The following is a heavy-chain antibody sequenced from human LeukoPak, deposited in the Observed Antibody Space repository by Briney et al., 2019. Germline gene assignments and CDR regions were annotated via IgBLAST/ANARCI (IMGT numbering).Heavy chain of an antibody. CDR1: GGSISSYY. CDR3: ARAPRHRYYYDSSGSFDY. V-gene: IGHV4-59*01. J-gene: IGHJ4*02. Sequence: SETLSLTCTVSGGSISSYYWSWIRQPPGKGLEWIGYIYYSGSTNYNPSLKSRVTISVDTSKNQFSLKLSSVTAADTGVYYCARAPRHRYYYDSSGSFDYSGQGTLVTVSS. CDR2: IYYSGST. D-gene: IGHD3-22*01.